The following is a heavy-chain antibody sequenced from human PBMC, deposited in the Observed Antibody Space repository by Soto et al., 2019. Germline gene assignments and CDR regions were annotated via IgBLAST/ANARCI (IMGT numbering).Heavy chain of an antibody. CDR3: GHWSYSTGWSDY. CDR2: IYWNDAK. D-gene: IGHD6-19*01. CDR1: GLSLNTTAEG. V-gene: IGHV2-5*01. J-gene: IGHJ4*02. Sequence: SGPTLVNPTHTLTLTCTLSGLSLNTTAEGVGWVRQPPGKALEWLAVIYWNDAKRYSPSLKSRLTLTKDTSKNQVVLTMTNMDPVDTATYYCGHWSYSTGWSDYWGQGALVTVSS.